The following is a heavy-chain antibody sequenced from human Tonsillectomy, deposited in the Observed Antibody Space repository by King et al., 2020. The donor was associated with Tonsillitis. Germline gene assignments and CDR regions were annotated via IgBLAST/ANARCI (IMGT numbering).Heavy chain of an antibody. CDR1: GFSFSSYE. CDR3: AREGYCSGSSCYPGHFDY. J-gene: IGHJ4*02. CDR2: IIGGGSTI. V-gene: IGHV3-48*03. D-gene: IGHD2-15*01. Sequence: VQLVESGGGLLQPGGSLRLSCAASGFSFSSYELNWVRQVPGKGLEWVSYIIGGGSTIYYADSVKGRFTISRDNAKTSLYLIMNSLRGEDTAVYYCAREGYCSGSSCYPGHFDYWGQGTLVTVSS.